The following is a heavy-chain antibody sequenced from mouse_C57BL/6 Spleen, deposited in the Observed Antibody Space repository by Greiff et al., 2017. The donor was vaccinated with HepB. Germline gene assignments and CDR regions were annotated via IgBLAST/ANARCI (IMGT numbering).Heavy chain of an antibody. V-gene: IGHV1-64*01. J-gene: IGHJ2*01. Sequence: QVQLQQSGAELVKPGASVKLSCKASGYTFTSYWMHWVKQRPGQGLEWIGMIHPNSGSTNYNEKFKSKATLTVDKSSSTAYMQLSSLTSEDSAVYYCARNYDYGGDYWGQGTTLTVSS. CDR1: GYTFTSYW. CDR3: ARNYDYGGDY. D-gene: IGHD2-4*01. CDR2: IHPNSGST.